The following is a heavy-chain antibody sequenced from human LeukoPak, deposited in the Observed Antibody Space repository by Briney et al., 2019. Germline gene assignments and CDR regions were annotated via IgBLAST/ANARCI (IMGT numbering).Heavy chain of an antibody. CDR1: GFTFSSYG. CDR3: AKDWNAFDI. Sequence: GGSLRLSCAASGFTFSSYGMDWVRQAPGKGLEWVAFIRYDGNNKYYADSVKGRFTISRDNSKNTLYLQMNSLRAEDTAVYYCAKDWNAFDIWGQGTMVTVSS. D-gene: IGHD3-3*01. V-gene: IGHV3-30*02. CDR2: IRYDGNNK. J-gene: IGHJ3*02.